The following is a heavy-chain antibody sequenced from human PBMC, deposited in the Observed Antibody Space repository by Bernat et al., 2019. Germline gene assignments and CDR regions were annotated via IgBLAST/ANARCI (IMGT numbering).Heavy chain of an antibody. J-gene: IGHJ4*02. Sequence: EVQLMESGGGLVQPGGSLRLSWAVSGFTVSNNYMSWVRQAPGKGLGWVSVIYSGGGTHYFDSVKGRFTVFRDSSKNTVYLQMNSLRAEDTAVYYCARTVRGPSCKSTSCYDYWGQGSLVTVSS. CDR3: ARTVRGPSCKSTSCYDY. D-gene: IGHD2-2*01. CDR2: IYSGGGT. CDR1: GFTVSNNY. V-gene: IGHV3-66*01.